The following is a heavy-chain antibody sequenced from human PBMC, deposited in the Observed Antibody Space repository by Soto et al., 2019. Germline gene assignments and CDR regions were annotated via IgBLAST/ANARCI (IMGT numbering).Heavy chain of an antibody. CDR1: GYSFSTYW. Sequence: PGESLKISCKGSGYSFSTYWIGWVRQMPGKGLEWMGIIYPGDSDTRYSPSFQGQVTISADKSISTAYLQWSSLKASDTAMYYCARLAYSTSWAIDYWGQGTLVTVSS. V-gene: IGHV5-51*01. D-gene: IGHD6-13*01. CDR2: IYPGDSDT. CDR3: ARLAYSTSWAIDY. J-gene: IGHJ4*02.